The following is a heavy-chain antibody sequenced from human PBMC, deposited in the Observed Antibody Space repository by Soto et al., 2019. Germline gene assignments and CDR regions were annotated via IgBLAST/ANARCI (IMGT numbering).Heavy chain of an antibody. V-gene: IGHV1-8*01. CDR3: ARGRFRRTWFDP. D-gene: IGHD3-16*01. CDR1: GYTFTNYD. J-gene: IGHJ5*02. Sequence: QVQLVQSGAEVKKPGASVKVSCKASGYTFTNYDIHWVRQATGQGLEWMGWMNPDSGNTGQSKQFQGRVTMTRDTTISTAYMEMSSRRSENTAVYYWARGRFRRTWFDPWGQGTLVTVSS. CDR2: MNPDSGNT.